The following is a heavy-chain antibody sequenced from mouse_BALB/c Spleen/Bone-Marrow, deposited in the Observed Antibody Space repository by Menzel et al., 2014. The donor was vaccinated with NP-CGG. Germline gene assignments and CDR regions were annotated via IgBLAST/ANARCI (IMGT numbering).Heavy chain of an antibody. D-gene: IGHD1-2*01. CDR1: GYTFTSYW. V-gene: IGHV1-7*01. CDR3: ARGKGYGYVWSAY. CDR2: INPSTGYT. J-gene: IGHJ3*01. Sequence: QVQLKESGAELAKPGASVKMSCKASGYTFTSYWMHWVKQRPGQGLEWIGYINPSTGYTEYNQKFKDKATLTADKSSSTAYMQLSSLTSEDPAVYYCARGKGYGYVWSAYWGQGTLVTVSA.